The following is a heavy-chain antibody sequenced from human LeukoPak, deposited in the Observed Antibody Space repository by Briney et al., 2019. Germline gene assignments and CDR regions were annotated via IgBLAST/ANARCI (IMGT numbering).Heavy chain of an antibody. CDR1: GGSIGSYH. CDR3: ARVASKGGMDV. V-gene: IGHV4-59*01. D-gene: IGHD5/OR15-5a*01. Sequence: SETLSLTCSVSGGSIGSYHWSWIRQPPGKGLEWIGHVHYTWNTKYNPSLTGRVSISLDRSKNQFSLSLTSVTAADTAVYYCARVASKGGMDVWGQGTTVTVSS. CDR2: VHYTWNT. J-gene: IGHJ6*02.